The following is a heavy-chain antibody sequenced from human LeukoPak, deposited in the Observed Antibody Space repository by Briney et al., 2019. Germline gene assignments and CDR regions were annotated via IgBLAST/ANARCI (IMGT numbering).Heavy chain of an antibody. CDR2: ISGSAYST. Sequence: GSLRLSCAASGFTFTDYYMSWIRQAPGKGLEWVSTISGSAYSTYYADSVKGRFTISRDNSKNALFLQMNSLSAEDTAVYYCAKSGPYCSSTTCNYFDYWGQGTLVTVSS. CDR1: GFTFTDYY. D-gene: IGHD2-2*01. J-gene: IGHJ4*02. V-gene: IGHV3-23*01. CDR3: AKSGPYCSSTTCNYFDY.